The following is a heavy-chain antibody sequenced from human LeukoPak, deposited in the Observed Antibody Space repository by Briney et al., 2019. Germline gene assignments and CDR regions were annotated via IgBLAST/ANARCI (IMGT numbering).Heavy chain of an antibody. CDR2: ISGGSIYI. D-gene: IGHD6-19*01. V-gene: IGHV3-21*01. CDR1: GFTFSSYS. J-gene: IGHJ4*02. CDR3: ARERYSSGWYPNY. Sequence: GGSLRLSCAASGFTFSSYSMNWVRQAPGKGLEWVSSISGGSIYIYYADSVKGRFTISRDNAKNSLHLQMNSLRAEDTAVYYCARERYSSGWYPNYWGQGTLVTVSS.